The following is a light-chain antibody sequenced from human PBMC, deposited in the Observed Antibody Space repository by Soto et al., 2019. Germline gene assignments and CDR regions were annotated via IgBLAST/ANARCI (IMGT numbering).Light chain of an antibody. V-gene: IGLV1-44*01. CDR3: ATWDDTLRSWV. CDR2: NNN. CDR1: SSNVGSNA. J-gene: IGLJ3*02. Sequence: QSVLTQPPSASGTPGQRVTISCSGSSSNVGSNAVNWYQQIPGTAPKLLIYNNNQRPSGVPDRFSGSKSGTSASLTISGLHSDDEADYPCATWDDTLRSWVFGGGTKLTVL.